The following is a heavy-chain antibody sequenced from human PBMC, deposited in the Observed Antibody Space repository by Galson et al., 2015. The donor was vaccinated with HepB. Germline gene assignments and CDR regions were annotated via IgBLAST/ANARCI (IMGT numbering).Heavy chain of an antibody. Sequence: SVKVSCKASGYSFTSYGVSWVRQAPGQGLEWMGWVSGYNGGTKYAQKFQGRVTMTTDTSTSTAYMDLTSLKFDDTAVYYCARASISARPESDPWGRGTLVIVSS. D-gene: IGHD6-6*01. CDR3: ARASISARPESDP. V-gene: IGHV1-18*01. J-gene: IGHJ5*02. CDR2: VSGYNGGT. CDR1: GYSFTSYG.